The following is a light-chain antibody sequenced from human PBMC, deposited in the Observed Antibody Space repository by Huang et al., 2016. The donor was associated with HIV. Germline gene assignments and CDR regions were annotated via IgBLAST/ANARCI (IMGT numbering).Light chain of an antibody. Sequence: DIVMTQSPLSLPVTPGEPASISCRSSQSLLHSDGYNYLDWYLQRPGQSPQLLIYLGSNRASGVPDRFSGSVSGTDFTLKISRLEAEDVGVYYCMQALQTPRTFGGGTKVEIK. V-gene: IGKV2-28*01. CDR1: QSLLHSDGYNY. CDR2: LGS. J-gene: IGKJ4*01. CDR3: MQALQTPRT.